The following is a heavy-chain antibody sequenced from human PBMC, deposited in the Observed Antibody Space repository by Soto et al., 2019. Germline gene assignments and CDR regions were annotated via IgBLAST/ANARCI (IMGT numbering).Heavy chain of an antibody. CDR1: GYSISSSNC. Sequence: SETLSLTCAVSGYSISSSNCWGFIRQPPGKGLEWIGYIYYSGSTYYNPSLKSRVTMSVDTSKNQFPLKLSSVTAVDTAVYYCARGYSYGRDAFDIWGQGTMVTVSS. CDR2: IYYSGST. J-gene: IGHJ3*02. CDR3: ARGYSYGRDAFDI. D-gene: IGHD5-18*01. V-gene: IGHV4-28*03.